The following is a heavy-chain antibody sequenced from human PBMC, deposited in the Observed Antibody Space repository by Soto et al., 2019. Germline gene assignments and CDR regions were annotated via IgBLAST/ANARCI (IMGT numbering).Heavy chain of an antibody. CDR2: INPNGGGT. CDR1: GYTFTGYY. V-gene: IGHV1-2*02. CDR3: AREGIAARIPTD. D-gene: IGHD6-6*01. J-gene: IGHJ4*02. Sequence: QVQVVQSGAEVKKPGASVKVSCKASGYTFTGYYLHWVRQAPGQGLEWLGWINPNGGGTNYAQDFQGRITMTRDASINTAYLEVTRLRSEDTAVYYCAREGIAARIPTDSGQGTLVTVSS.